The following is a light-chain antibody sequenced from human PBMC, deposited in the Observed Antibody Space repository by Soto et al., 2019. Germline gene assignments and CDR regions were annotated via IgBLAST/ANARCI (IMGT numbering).Light chain of an antibody. CDR3: QEYNTYWM. V-gene: IGKV1-5*01. CDR1: QVISTY. J-gene: IGKJ1*01. Sequence: DIQMTQSPSSLSASVGDTVRITCRPSQVISTYVNSYQQKPGKAPTLLNYVASTLESGVPSRFSGSGSGTEFTLTISSLQPDDFATYYCQEYNTYWMFGQGTKVDIK. CDR2: VAS.